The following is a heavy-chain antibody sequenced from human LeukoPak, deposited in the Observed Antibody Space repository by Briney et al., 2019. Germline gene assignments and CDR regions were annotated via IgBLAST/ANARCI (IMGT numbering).Heavy chain of an antibody. CDR2: IYYSGST. J-gene: IGHJ4*02. Sequence: PSETLSLTCTVSGGSISSSSYYWGWIRQPPGKGLEWIGSIYYSGSTYYNPSLKSRVTISVDTSKNQFSLKLSSVTAADTAVYYCARHDSSDYCDSSGPIDYWGQGTLVTVSS. CDR3: ARHDSSDYCDSSGPIDY. V-gene: IGHV4-39*01. D-gene: IGHD3-22*01. CDR1: GGSISSSSYY.